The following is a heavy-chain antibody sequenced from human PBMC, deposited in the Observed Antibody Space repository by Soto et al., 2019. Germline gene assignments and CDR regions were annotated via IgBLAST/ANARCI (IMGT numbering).Heavy chain of an antibody. D-gene: IGHD5-18*01. V-gene: IGHV3-23*01. CDR2: ISGSGGNT. Sequence: GGSLRLSCAASGFTFSSYAMSWVRQAPGKGLEWVSAISGSGGNTYYADSVKGRFTISRDNSKNTLYLQMNSLRAEDTAVYFCAKDRGYSYGPGDYWGQGTLVTVSS. J-gene: IGHJ4*02. CDR3: AKDRGYSYGPGDY. CDR1: GFTFSSYA.